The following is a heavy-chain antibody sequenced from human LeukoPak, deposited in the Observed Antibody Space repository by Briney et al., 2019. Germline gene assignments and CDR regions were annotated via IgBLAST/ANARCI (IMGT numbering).Heavy chain of an antibody. CDR3: ARRDHYDSSGYAALFQH. Sequence: GGSLRLSCAASGFTFSSYGMHWVRQAPGKGLEWVAVISYDGSNKYYADSVKGRFTISRDNSKNTLYLQMNSLRAEDTAVYYCARRDHYDSSGYAALFQHWGQGTLVTVSS. V-gene: IGHV3-30*03. D-gene: IGHD3-22*01. CDR1: GFTFSSYG. J-gene: IGHJ1*01. CDR2: ISYDGSNK.